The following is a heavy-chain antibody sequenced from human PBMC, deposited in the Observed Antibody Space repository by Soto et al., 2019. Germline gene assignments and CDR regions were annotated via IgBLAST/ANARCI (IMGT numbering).Heavy chain of an antibody. D-gene: IGHD2-21*02. CDR2: ISYSGST. J-gene: IGHJ5*02. Sequence: PSETLSLTCTVSGGSIASRGYYWSWIRQHPGTGLEWIGYISYSGSTYYNPSLKSRVTISVDTSKNQFSLKLSSVTAADTAVYYCARFAVTAIYNWFDPWGQGTLVTVSS. V-gene: IGHV4-31*03. CDR3: ARFAVTAIYNWFDP. CDR1: GGSIASRGYY.